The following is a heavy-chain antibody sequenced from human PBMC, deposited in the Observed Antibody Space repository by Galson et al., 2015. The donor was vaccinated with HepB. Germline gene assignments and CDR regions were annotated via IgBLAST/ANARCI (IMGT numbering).Heavy chain of an antibody. CDR1: GFTFSNYA. CDR3: AKGYTRVVVVAASDY. Sequence: SLRLSCAASGFTFSNYAMNWVRQAPGKGLEWVSGISGSGGTIYSADSVKGRFTISRDNSKNTLYLEMNSLRAEDTAVYYCAKGYTRVVVVAASDYWGQGTLVTVSS. J-gene: IGHJ4*02. CDR2: ISGSGGTI. D-gene: IGHD2-21*02. V-gene: IGHV3-23*01.